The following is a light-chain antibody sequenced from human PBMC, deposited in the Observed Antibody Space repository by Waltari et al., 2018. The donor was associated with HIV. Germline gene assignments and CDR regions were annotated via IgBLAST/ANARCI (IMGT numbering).Light chain of an antibody. V-gene: IGKV3-20*01. CDR2: GAS. J-gene: IGKJ4*01. CDR3: LPPT. Sequence: EIVLTQSPGTLFLSPGERATLSCRASQSVSSTYLAWYQQKPGQAPRLLIYGASVRASGIPDRFSGSGSGTDFTLTISRLEPEDLAVYYRLPPTFGGGTKVEIK. CDR1: QSVSSTY.